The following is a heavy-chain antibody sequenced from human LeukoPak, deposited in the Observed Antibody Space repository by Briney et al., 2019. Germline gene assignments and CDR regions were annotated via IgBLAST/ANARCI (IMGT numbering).Heavy chain of an antibody. Sequence: SQTLSLTCTVSGGSISSGGYYWSWIRQHPGKGPEWIGYIYYSGSTYYNPSLKSRVTISVDTSKNQFSLKLSSVTAADTAVYYCARARTTTVTTSSDWFDPWGQGTLVTVSS. CDR2: IYYSGST. V-gene: IGHV4-31*03. D-gene: IGHD4-17*01. CDR1: GGSISSGGYY. J-gene: IGHJ5*02. CDR3: ARARTTTVTTSSDWFDP.